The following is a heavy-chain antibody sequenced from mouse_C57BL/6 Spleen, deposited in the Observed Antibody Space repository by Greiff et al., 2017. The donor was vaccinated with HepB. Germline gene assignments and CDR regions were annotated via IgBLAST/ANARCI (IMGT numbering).Heavy chain of an antibody. CDR1: GFTFSSYA. J-gene: IGHJ3*01. V-gene: IGHV5-4*01. CDR2: ISDGGSYT. CDR3: ARGRLGEFAY. Sequence: EVQLVESGGGLVKPGGSLKLSCAASGFTFSSYAMSWVRQTPEKRLEWVATISDGGSYTYYPDNVKGRFTISRDNAKNNLYLQMSHLKSEDTAMYYCARGRLGEFAYWGQGTLVTVSA. D-gene: IGHD2-4*01.